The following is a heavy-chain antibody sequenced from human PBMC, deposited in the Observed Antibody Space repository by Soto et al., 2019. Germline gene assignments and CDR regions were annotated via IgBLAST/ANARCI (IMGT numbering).Heavy chain of an antibody. D-gene: IGHD5-18*01. CDR1: GDSVTSGDYY. CDR3: ARIPVDTYMTYWCEP. CDR2: IYYSGNT. J-gene: IGHJ5*01. Sequence: PSETLSLTCTVSGDSVTSGDYYWSWILQPPGKGLEWIGYIYYSGNTNYSPSLKSRVAISLDTSHNQFSLKLSSVTAADTAVYFCARIPVDTYMTYWCEPWGQGTLVTV. V-gene: IGHV4-61*08.